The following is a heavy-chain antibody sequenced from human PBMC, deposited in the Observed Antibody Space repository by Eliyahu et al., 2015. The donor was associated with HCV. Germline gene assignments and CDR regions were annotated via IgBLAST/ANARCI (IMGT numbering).Heavy chain of an antibody. CDR3: ARDGYCGGDCYNY. CDR1: GFXFSSYS. Sequence: EVQLVESGGGLVKPGGSLRLSCXASGFXFSSYSMNWVRQAPGKGLEWVSSISSSSSYIYYADSVKGRFTISRDNAKNSLYLQMNSLRAEDTAVYYCARDGYCGGDCYNYWGQGTLVTVSS. J-gene: IGHJ4*02. CDR2: ISSSSSYI. D-gene: IGHD2-21*02. V-gene: IGHV3-21*01.